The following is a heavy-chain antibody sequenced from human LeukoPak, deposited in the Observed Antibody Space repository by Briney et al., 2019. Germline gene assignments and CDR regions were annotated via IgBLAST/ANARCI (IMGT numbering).Heavy chain of an antibody. V-gene: IGHV3-48*03. CDR3: VRAYHSSGWYRIDY. CDR2: NSSSGSTI. J-gene: IGHJ4*02. Sequence: GGSLRLSCAASGFTFSSYEMNWVRQAPGKGLEWVSYNSSSGSTIYYADSVKGRFTISRDNAKNSLYLQMNSLRAEDTAVYYCVRAYHSSGWYRIDYWGQGTLVTVSS. D-gene: IGHD6-19*01. CDR1: GFTFSSYE.